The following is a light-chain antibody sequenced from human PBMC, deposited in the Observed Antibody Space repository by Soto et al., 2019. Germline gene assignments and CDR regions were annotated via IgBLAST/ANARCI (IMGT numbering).Light chain of an antibody. Sequence: QSVLTQPASVSGSPGQSITISCTGTSRDVGSYNLVSWYQQHPGNAPKLIIYEGTKRPSGVSYRLSGSKSGNTASLTISGLQEEDEGDYHCCSFAGSSTYVFGTGTKVTVL. CDR2: EGT. V-gene: IGLV2-23*01. CDR3: CSFAGSSTYV. CDR1: SRDVGSYNL. J-gene: IGLJ1*01.